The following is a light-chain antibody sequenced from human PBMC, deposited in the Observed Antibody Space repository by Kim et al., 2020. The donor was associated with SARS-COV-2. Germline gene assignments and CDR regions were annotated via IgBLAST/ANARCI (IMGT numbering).Light chain of an antibody. CDR2: DAS. CDR1: QSVSNN. J-gene: IGKJ1*01. V-gene: IGKV3-15*01. CDR3: QQYKNWPWA. Sequence: ETVMTQSPATLSMSPGEGATLSCRASQSVSNNLAWYQQKPGQAPRLLIYDASTRATGIPARFSGSGSGTEFTLTISSLQSEDFALYYCQQYKNWPWAFGQGTKVDIK.